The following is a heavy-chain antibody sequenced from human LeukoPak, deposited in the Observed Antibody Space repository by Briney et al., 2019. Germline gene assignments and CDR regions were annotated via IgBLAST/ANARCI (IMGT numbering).Heavy chain of an antibody. CDR2: IRGSGGST. V-gene: IGHV3-23*01. D-gene: IGHD3-16*01. CDR3: ATPNWGIPRWKEDYYYMDV. J-gene: IGHJ6*03. Sequence: PGGSLRLSCAASGFTFSSYAMSWVRQAPGKGLEWVSAIRGSGGSTNYGDSVKGRFTIFRDNSKNTLYLQMKSLRAEDTAVYYCATPNWGIPRWKEDYYYMDVWGKGTTVTVSS. CDR1: GFTFSSYA.